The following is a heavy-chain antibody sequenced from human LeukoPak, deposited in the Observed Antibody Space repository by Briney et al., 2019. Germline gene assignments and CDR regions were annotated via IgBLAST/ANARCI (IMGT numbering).Heavy chain of an antibody. CDR3: ARGVCSGGSCYMPDY. D-gene: IGHD2-15*01. Sequence: QPGGSLILSCAASGFTFSVYEMNWVRQAPGKGLEWVSYISSSGSTIYYADSVKGRFTISRDNAKNSLYLQMNSLRAEDTAVYYCARGVCSGGSCYMPDYWGQGTLVTVSS. J-gene: IGHJ4*02. V-gene: IGHV3-48*03. CDR2: ISSSGSTI. CDR1: GFTFSVYE.